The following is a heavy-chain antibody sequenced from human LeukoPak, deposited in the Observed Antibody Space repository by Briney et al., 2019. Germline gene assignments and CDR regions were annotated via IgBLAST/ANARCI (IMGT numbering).Heavy chain of an antibody. D-gene: IGHD4-17*01. Sequence: PSETLSLTCAVYGWSFSDYYWSWIRQPPGKGLEWIGEINHSGSTNYNPSLKSRVTISVDTSKNQFSLKLSSVTAADTAVYYCARGGDYGREYFDCWGQGTLVTVSS. J-gene: IGHJ4*02. CDR2: INHSGST. CDR1: GWSFSDYY. V-gene: IGHV4-34*01. CDR3: ARGGDYGREYFDC.